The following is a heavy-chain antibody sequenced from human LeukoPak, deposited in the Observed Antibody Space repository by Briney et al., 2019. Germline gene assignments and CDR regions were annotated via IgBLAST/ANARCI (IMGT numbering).Heavy chain of an antibody. J-gene: IGHJ4*02. CDR3: ASRKLGNDY. V-gene: IGHV4-39*07. CDR1: GGSISSSGYY. D-gene: IGHD7-27*01. Sequence: PSETLSLTCTVSGGSISSSGYYWGWIRQPPGKDLEWIGSIYYSGSTYYNPSLKSRVTISAGTSKNQFSLKLISVTAADTAVYYCASRKLGNDYWGQGTLVTVSS. CDR2: IYYSGST.